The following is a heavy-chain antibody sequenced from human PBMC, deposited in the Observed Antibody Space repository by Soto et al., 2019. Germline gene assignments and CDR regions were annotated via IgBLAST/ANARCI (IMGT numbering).Heavy chain of an antibody. J-gene: IGHJ4*02. V-gene: IGHV4-30-2*01. CDR2: IYHSGST. CDR3: ARGMTTVTTLDY. D-gene: IGHD4-4*01. Sequence: QLQLQESGSGLVKPSQTLSLTCAVSGGSISSGGYSWSWIRQPPGKGLEWIGYIYHSGSTYYNPSLKSRITISIDRSKNQLYLKLSSVTAADTAVYYCARGMTTVTTLDYWGQGTLVTVSS. CDR1: GGSISSGGYS.